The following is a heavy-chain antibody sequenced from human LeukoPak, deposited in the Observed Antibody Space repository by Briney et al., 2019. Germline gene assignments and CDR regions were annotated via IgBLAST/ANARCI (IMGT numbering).Heavy chain of an antibody. Sequence: SQTLPLTCAVSGDSVSSNSAAWNWIRQSPSRGLEWLGRTFYRSKWYNDYAVSLQSRMTINPDTSKNQFTLQLNSATPDDTAVYFRARGAPSYYGLDVWGQGTTVTVSS. CDR2: TFYRSKWYN. V-gene: IGHV6-1*01. CDR3: ARGAPSYYGLDV. J-gene: IGHJ6*02. CDR1: GDSVSSNSAA.